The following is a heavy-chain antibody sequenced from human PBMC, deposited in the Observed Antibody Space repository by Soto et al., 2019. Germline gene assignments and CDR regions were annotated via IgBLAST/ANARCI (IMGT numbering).Heavy chain of an antibody. D-gene: IGHD2-15*01. J-gene: IGHJ4*02. V-gene: IGHV3-23*01. CDR1: GFNFRQYS. CDR2: ITDSGSGT. CDR3: AKDLSVVFDY. Sequence: GGSLRLSCAASGFNFRQYSMSWVRQAPGKGLEWVSAITDSGSGTHYADSVKGRFTISRDNSKNTLYLQLNSLRAEDTAVYYCAKDLSVVFDYWGQGTLVTVSS.